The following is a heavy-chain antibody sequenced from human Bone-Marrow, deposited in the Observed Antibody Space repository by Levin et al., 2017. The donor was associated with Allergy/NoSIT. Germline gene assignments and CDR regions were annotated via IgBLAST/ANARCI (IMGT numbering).Heavy chain of an antibody. CDR2: ISSSGSTI. V-gene: IGHV3-11*01. Sequence: GGSLRLSCAASGFTFSDYYMSWIRQAPGKGLEWVSYISSSGSTIYYADSVKGRFTISRDNAKNSLYLQMNSLRAEDTAVYYCAFGTFLEWLNSAFDIWGQGTMVTVSS. D-gene: IGHD3-3*02. J-gene: IGHJ3*02. CDR3: AFGTFLEWLNSAFDI. CDR1: GFTFSDYY.